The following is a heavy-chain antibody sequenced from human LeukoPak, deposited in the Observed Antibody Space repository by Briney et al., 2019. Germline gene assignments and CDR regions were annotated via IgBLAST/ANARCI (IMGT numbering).Heavy chain of an antibody. CDR2: ISYSGST. D-gene: IGHD1-26*01. J-gene: IGHJ4*02. Sequence: SETLSLTCTVSGGSISSHYWSWIRQPPGKGLEWIGYISYSGSTNYSPSLKSRVTISVDTSKYQFSLELSSVSAADTALYYCARDRGRGGVDFWGQGTLVTVSS. CDR1: GGSISSHY. V-gene: IGHV4-59*11. CDR3: ARDRGRGGVDF.